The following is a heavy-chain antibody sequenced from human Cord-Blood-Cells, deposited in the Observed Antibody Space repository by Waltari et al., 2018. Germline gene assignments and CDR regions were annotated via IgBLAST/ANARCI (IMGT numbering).Heavy chain of an antibody. CDR1: GFTFGDYA. CDR2: IRSKAYGGTT. D-gene: IGHD2-2*01. CDR3: TRGGWDIVVVPAALNDAFDI. J-gene: IGHJ3*02. Sequence: EVQLVEPGGGLVKPGRSLRLSCTASGFTFGDYAMSWFRQAPGRGLGRVGFIRSKAYGGTTEYAASVKGRFTISRDDSKSIAYLQMNSLKTEDTAVYYCTRGGWDIVVVPAALNDAFDIWGQGTMVTVSS. V-gene: IGHV3-49*05.